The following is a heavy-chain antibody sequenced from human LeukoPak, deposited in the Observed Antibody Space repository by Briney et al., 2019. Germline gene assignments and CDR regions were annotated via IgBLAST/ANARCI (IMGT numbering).Heavy chain of an antibody. CDR2: IYSGGST. CDR1: GFTVSSNY. CDR3: ARGVNTFDI. Sequence: GGSLRLSCAASGFTVSSNYMSWVRQAPGKGLEWVSAIYSGGSTYYADSVKGRFTISRDHSKNTLYLQLNSLRPEDTAVYYCARGVNTFDIWGQGTTVIVSS. J-gene: IGHJ3*02. V-gene: IGHV3-53*01.